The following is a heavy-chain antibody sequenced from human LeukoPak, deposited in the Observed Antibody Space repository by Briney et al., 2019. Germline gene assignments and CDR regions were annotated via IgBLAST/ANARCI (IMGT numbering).Heavy chain of an antibody. J-gene: IGHJ6*02. CDR2: IYYSGST. V-gene: IGHV4-59*08. D-gene: IGHD3-10*01. CDR3: ARLRSDLSKYGMDV. Sequence: PSETLSLTCTVSGGSISGYYWSWIRQPPGKGLEWIGYIYYSGSTNYNPSLKSRITVSVDTSKNQFSLKLNSVTAADTAVYYCARLRSDLSKYGMDVWGQGTTVTVSS. CDR1: GGSISGYY.